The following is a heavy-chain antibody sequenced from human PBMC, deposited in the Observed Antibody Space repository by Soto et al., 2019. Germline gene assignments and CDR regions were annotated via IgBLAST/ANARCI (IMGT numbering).Heavy chain of an antibody. CDR3: ARHSSNFRYYYYAMDV. Sequence: PGESVKISCXGSGYTFTDYWIGWVRQLPGKGLEWMGIIYPGDSDTRYSPSFQGHVTITVDKSTSTAYLQWNTLKASDTAMYYCARHSSNFRYYYYAMDVWGQGTTVTVSS. J-gene: IGHJ6*02. D-gene: IGHD6-19*01. CDR2: IYPGDSDT. V-gene: IGHV5-51*01. CDR1: GYTFTDYW.